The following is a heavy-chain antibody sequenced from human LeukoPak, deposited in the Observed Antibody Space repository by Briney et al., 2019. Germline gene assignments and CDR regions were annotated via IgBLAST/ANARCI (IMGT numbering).Heavy chain of an antibody. J-gene: IGHJ4*02. CDR2: ISYDGSNK. CDR1: GFTFSSYG. D-gene: IGHD1-26*01. CDR3: AKGAFSGSPYYFDY. Sequence: GGSLRLSCAASGFTFSSYGMHWVRQAPGTGLEWVAVISYDGSNKYYADSVKGRFTISRDNSKNTLYLQMNSLRAEDTAVYYCAKGAFSGSPYYFDYCGQGTLVTVSS. V-gene: IGHV3-30*18.